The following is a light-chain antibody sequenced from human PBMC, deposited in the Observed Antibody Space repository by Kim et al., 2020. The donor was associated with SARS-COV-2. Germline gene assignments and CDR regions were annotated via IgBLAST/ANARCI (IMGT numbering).Light chain of an antibody. CDR1: NIGSKS. CDR2: YDS. CDR3: QVWDSSSDHAGHWV. V-gene: IGLV3-21*04. Sequence: SYELTQPPSVSVAPGKTARITCGGNNIGSKSVHWYQQKPGQAPVLVIYYDSDRPSGIPERFSGSNSGNTATLTISRVEAGDEADYYCQVWDSSSDHAGHWVFGGGTQLTVL. J-gene: IGLJ3*02.